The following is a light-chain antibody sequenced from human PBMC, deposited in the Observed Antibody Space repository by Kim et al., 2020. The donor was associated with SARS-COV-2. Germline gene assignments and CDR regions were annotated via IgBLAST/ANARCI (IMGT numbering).Light chain of an antibody. Sequence: GQRVTISCSGSSSNIGRNTVNGYQQFPGTAPQLLIDTDDRRPSGVSDRVSCSKSGTSASLAISAIRSEDEADYYCATWDDSLDVWMFGGGTQLTVL. V-gene: IGLV1-44*01. J-gene: IGLJ3*02. CDR3: ATWDDSLDVWM. CDR1: SSNIGRNT. CDR2: TDD.